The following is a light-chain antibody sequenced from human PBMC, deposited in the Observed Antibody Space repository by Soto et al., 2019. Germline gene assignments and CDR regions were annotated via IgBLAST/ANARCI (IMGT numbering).Light chain of an antibody. V-gene: IGLV2-14*01. CDR3: SSYTSSSTVV. J-gene: IGLJ2*01. CDR1: SSDVGGYNY. CDR2: DVS. Sequence: QSSLTQPASVSGSPGQSITLSCTGTSSDVGGYNYVSWYQQHPGKAPKRMIYDVSNRPSGVSNRFSGSKSANTASLTISGRQAEDEADYYCSSYTSSSTVVFGGGTKLTVL.